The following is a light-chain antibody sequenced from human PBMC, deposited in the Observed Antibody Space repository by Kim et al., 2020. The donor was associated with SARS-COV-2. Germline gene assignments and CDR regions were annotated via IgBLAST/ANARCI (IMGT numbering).Light chain of an antibody. CDR2: DNN. CDR1: SSNIGNNY. CDR3: GTWDSSLSAVV. Sequence: GQKETISCSGSSSNIGNNYVSWYRQRPGTAPKLLIYDNNKRPSGIPDRFSGSKSGTSATLGITGVETGDEADYYCGTWDSSLSAVVFGGGTQLTVL. J-gene: IGLJ2*01. V-gene: IGLV1-51*01.